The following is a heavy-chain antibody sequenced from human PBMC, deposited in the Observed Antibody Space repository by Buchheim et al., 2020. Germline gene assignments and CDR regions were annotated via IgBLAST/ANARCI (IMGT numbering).Heavy chain of an antibody. CDR3: VGTSRNADV. J-gene: IGHJ6*02. CDR1: DGSISNYY. Sequence: QVQLQESGPGLVKPSETLSLTCTVSDGSISNYYWSWIRQRPGKGLEWLGFIHYSGSTNYSSSLMGRVTMSVDTSKNHFSLGLSSVTAADTAVYFCVGTSRNADVGGQGTT. CDR2: IHYSGST. V-gene: IGHV4-59*08. D-gene: IGHD7-27*01.